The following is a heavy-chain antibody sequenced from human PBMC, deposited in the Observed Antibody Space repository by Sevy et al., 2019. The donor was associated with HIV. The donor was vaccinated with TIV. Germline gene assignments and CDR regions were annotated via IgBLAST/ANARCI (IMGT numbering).Heavy chain of an antibody. CDR3: ARGASTGWLLPTNY. CDR1: GGSISSSNFY. Sequence: SETLSLTCTVSGGSISSSNFYWAWIRQPPGKGPEWIGNIYYGWTTYYNPSLKSRVTISVDTSKNQFSLKLTSVAAADTAVYYCARGASTGWLLPTNYWGQGTLVTVSS. D-gene: IGHD3-22*01. J-gene: IGHJ4*02. V-gene: IGHV4-39*01. CDR2: IYYGWTT.